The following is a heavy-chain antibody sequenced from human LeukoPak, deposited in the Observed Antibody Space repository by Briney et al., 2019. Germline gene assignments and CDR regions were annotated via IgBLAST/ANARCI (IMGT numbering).Heavy chain of an antibody. CDR2: IKQDGSEK. CDR1: GFTFSSYW. CDR3: ASESYYGSGSKYYFDY. D-gene: IGHD3-10*01. Sequence: SGGSLRLSCAASGFTFSSYWMRWVRQAPGKGLEWVANIKQDGSEKYYVDPVKGRFTISRDNAKNSLYLQMNSLRAADTAVYYCASESYYGSGSKYYFDYWGQGTLVTVSS. V-gene: IGHV3-7*01. J-gene: IGHJ4*02.